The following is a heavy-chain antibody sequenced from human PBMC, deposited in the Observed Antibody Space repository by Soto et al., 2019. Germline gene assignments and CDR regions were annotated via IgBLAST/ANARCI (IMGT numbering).Heavy chain of an antibody. CDR1: GFTFSSYA. CDR3: AKDVGGYSGYAFDY. Sequence: EVQLLESGGGLVQPGGSLRLSCAASGFTFSSYAMSWVRQAPGKGLEWASVISTSGGSTYYADSVKGRFTISRDNSKNTLYLQMNSLRAEDTAVYYCAKDVGGYSGYAFDYWGQGTLVTVSS. CDR2: ISTSGGST. J-gene: IGHJ4*02. V-gene: IGHV3-23*01. D-gene: IGHD5-12*01.